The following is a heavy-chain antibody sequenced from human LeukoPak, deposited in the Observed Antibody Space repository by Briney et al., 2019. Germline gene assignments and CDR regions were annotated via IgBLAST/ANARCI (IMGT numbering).Heavy chain of an antibody. V-gene: IGHV3-21*01. D-gene: IGHD3-9*01. CDR3: ARDWGYDILTGYYNPGYYGMDV. Sequence: PGGSLRLSCAASGFTFSSYSMNWVRQAPGKGLEWVSSISSSSSYIYYADSVKGRFTISRDNAKNSLYLQMNSLRAEDTAVYYCARDWGYDILTGYYNPGYYGMDVWGQGTTVTVSS. CDR1: GFTFSSYS. CDR2: ISSSSSYI. J-gene: IGHJ6*02.